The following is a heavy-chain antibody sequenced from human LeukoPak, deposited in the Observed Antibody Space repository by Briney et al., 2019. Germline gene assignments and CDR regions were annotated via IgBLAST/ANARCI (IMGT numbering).Heavy chain of an antibody. V-gene: IGHV3-30*03. D-gene: IGHD2-8*01. CDR1: GFIFGAFG. Sequence: GGSLRLSCEASGFIFGAFGMHWVRQAPGKGLEWVAVISYDGSVKYYGDSVKGRFSISRDNSKNTPYLQISSLRAEDTALYYCVMGTGGYCTKTTCYGCPPFDSWGQGTLVAVSS. J-gene: IGHJ4*02. CDR2: ISYDGSVK. CDR3: VMGTGGYCTKTTCYGCPPFDS.